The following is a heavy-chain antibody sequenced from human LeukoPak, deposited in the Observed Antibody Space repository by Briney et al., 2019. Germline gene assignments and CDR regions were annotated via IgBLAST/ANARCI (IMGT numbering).Heavy chain of an antibody. CDR2: IKQDGSNK. D-gene: IGHD6-13*01. Sequence: GGSLRLSCAVSGFTFSDYWMNWVRQAPGKGLEWVASIKQDGSNKSYVDSVKGRFTISRDNSKNSLYLQMSSLRVEDTAVYYCARDGTAAGLYFDLWGQGTLVTVSS. J-gene: IGHJ4*01. CDR1: GFTFSDYW. V-gene: IGHV3-7*01. CDR3: ARDGTAAGLYFDL.